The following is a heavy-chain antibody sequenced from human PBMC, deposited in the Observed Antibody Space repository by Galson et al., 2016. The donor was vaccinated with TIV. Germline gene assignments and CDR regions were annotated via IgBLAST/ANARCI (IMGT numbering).Heavy chain of an antibody. J-gene: IGHJ6*02. Sequence: SVKVSCKVSGKPLSELSMHWVRQAPGKGLEWMGGFDPEDGETISAQKFQGRVTMAEDTSTDTAYMELSSLTSEDTAVYYCTTSPPLELRDESYYSGMDVWGQGTTITVSS. CDR3: TTSPPLELRDESYYSGMDV. D-gene: IGHD3-3*01. CDR2: FDPEDGET. V-gene: IGHV1-24*01. CDR1: GKPLSELS.